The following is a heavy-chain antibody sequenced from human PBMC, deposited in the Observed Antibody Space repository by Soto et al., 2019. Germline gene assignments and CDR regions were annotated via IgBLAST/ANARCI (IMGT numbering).Heavy chain of an antibody. V-gene: IGHV1-3*05. CDR2: INAGNGNT. D-gene: IGHD2-21*02. CDR3: ARSIVVVTALDY. CDR1: GYTFTSYA. J-gene: IGHJ4*02. Sequence: QVQLVQSGADEKKPGASVKVSCKASGYTFTSYAMHWVRPAPGQRPEWMGWINAGNGNTKYSQKFQGRVTITRDTSASTAYMGLSSRRSEYTAVYYCARSIVVVTALDYWRQGTLVTVSS.